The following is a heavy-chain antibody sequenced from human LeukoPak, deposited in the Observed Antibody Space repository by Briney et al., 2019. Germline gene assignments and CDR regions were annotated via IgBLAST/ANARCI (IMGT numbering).Heavy chain of an antibody. J-gene: IGHJ4*02. D-gene: IGHD7-27*01. V-gene: IGHV1-58*02. CDR3: AAEAGDRLRVDY. CDR1: GLTFTSSA. Sequence: ASVKVSCKSSGLTFTSSAMQWVRQARGQRLEWIGWIVVGSGNTNYAQKFQERVTTTRDMSTSTAYMELSSLRSEDTAVYYCAAEAGDRLRVDYWGQGTLVTVSS. CDR2: IVVGSGNT.